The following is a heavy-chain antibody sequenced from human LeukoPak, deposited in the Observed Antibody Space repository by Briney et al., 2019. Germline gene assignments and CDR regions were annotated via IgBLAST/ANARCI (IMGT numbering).Heavy chain of an antibody. CDR3: ARDGSGTENDY. J-gene: IGHJ4*02. V-gene: IGHV4-39*07. Sequence: KTSETLSLTCTVSGGSISSSDSYWGWIRQPPGKGLEWIGEINHSGSTNYNPSLKSRVTISLDMSKNQFSLKLNSVTAADTAVYYCARDGSGTENDYWGQGTLVTVSS. CDR1: GGSISSSDSY. D-gene: IGHD3-10*01. CDR2: INHSGST.